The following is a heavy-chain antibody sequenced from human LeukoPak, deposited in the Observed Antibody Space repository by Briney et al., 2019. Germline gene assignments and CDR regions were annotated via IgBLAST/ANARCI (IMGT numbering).Heavy chain of an antibody. V-gene: IGHV4-38-2*01. D-gene: IGHD1-26*01. Sequence: SSETLSLTCAVSGYSIGSDYYWGWIRQPPGKGLEWIGSISHGGRTYYNPSFKSRVTTSVDTSKNEVSLKLSSVTAADTAVYYCAGIVGNIEVFDYWGQGTLVTVSS. CDR2: ISHGGRT. CDR1: GYSIGSDYY. J-gene: IGHJ4*02. CDR3: AGIVGNIEVFDY.